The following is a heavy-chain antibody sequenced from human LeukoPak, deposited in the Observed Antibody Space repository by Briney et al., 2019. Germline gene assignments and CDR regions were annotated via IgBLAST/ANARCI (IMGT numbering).Heavy chain of an antibody. CDR3: AREREKWLAPQYFDC. D-gene: IGHD6-19*01. Sequence: SETLSLTCTVSGGSISSSSYYWGWIRQPPGKGLEWIGYFYHSGSTYYNPSLKSRVTISVDRSKNQFSLKLSSVTAADTAVYYCAREREKWLAPQYFDCWGQGTLVTVSS. J-gene: IGHJ4*02. CDR1: GGSISSSSYY. CDR2: FYHSGST. V-gene: IGHV4-39*07.